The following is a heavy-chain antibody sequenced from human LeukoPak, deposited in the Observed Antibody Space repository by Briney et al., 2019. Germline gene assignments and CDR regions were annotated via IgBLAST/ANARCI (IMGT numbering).Heavy chain of an antibody. CDR1: GGSISSYY. CDR3: ARHDRAMKGRGALDY. Sequence: KPSETLSLTCTVSGGSISSYYWSWIRQPPGKGLEWIGYIYYSGSTNYNPSLKSRVTISVDTSKNQFSLKLSSVTAADTAVYHCARHDRAMKGRGALDYWGQGTLVTVSS. V-gene: IGHV4-59*08. CDR2: IYYSGST. D-gene: IGHD1-26*01. J-gene: IGHJ4*02.